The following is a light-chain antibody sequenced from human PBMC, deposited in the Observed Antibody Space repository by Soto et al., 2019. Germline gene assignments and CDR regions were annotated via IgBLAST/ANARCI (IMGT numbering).Light chain of an antibody. CDR1: SSDVGGYNY. CDR3: SSKTSSRTPFV. J-gene: IGLJ1*01. Sequence: SVLTQPASVSGSPGQSITISCTGTSSDVGGYNYVSWYQQHPGNAPRLMIYEVNNRPSGLPNRFSGSKSGNTASLTISGLQAEDEADYYCSSKTSSRTPFVFGTGTKVTVL. V-gene: IGLV2-14*01. CDR2: EVN.